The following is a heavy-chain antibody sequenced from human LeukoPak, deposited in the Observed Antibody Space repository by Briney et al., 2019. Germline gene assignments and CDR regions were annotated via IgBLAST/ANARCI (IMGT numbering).Heavy chain of an antibody. D-gene: IGHD3-22*01. CDR1: GFTFSSYS. J-gene: IGHJ4*02. V-gene: IGHV3-48*01. CDR3: ARDGEVVVDDLGVDY. Sequence: PGGSLRLSCAASGFTFSSYSKNWVRQAPGKGLEWVSYISSSSSTIYYADSVKGRFTISRDNAKNSLYLQMNSLRAEDTAVYYCARDGEVVVDDLGVDYWGQGTLVTVSS. CDR2: ISSSSSTI.